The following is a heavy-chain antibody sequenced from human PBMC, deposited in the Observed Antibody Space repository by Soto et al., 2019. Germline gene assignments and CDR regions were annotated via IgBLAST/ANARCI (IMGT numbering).Heavy chain of an antibody. J-gene: IGHJ4*02. CDR3: AKPRVRITIFGVVPYFDY. D-gene: IGHD3-3*01. CDR1: GFTFSSYA. V-gene: IGHV3-23*01. Sequence: SCAASGFTFSSYAMSWVRQAPGKGLEWVSAISGSGGSTYYADSVKGRFTISRDNSKNTLYLQMNSLRAEDTAVYYCAKPRVRITIFGVVPYFDYWGQGTLVTVSS. CDR2: ISGSGGST.